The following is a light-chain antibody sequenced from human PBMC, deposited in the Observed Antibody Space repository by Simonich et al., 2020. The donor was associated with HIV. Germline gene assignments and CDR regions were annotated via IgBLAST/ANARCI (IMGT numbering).Light chain of an antibody. CDR2: KAS. CDR3: QQYNGYSIT. CDR1: QSISPC. J-gene: IGKJ4*01. V-gene: IGKV1-5*03. Sequence: IQMTQSPSTLSASVGDRVTITCRASQSISPCLAWYQQKPGKAPKLLIYKASSLESGGPSRFSGSGSGTEFTLNISSLQPYDFANYYCQQYNGYSITFGGGTKVEIK.